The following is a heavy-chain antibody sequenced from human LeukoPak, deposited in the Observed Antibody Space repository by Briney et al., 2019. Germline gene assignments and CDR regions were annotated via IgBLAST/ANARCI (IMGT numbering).Heavy chain of an antibody. D-gene: IGHD3-10*01. CDR1: GFTFSDYY. Sequence: GGSLRLSCAASGFTFSDYYMSCIRQAPGKGLEWVSYIRSSSSYTNYADSVKGRLTISRDNAKNSLYLQMNSLRAEDTAVYYCARCAGFGESCDYWGQGTLVTVSS. CDR2: IRSSSSYT. J-gene: IGHJ4*02. CDR3: ARCAGFGESCDY. V-gene: IGHV3-11*03.